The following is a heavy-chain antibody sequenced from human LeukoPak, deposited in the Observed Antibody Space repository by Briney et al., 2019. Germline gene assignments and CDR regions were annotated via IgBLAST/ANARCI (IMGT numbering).Heavy chain of an antibody. CDR1: GYTLTELS. CDR3: ARIQTYYYDTSGYQLDY. Sequence: ASVKVSCKVSGYTLTELSMHWVRQAPGQGLEWMGWINPNSGGTNYAQKFQGRVTMTRDTSISTAYMEVSRLRSDDTAVYYCARIQTYYYDTSGYQLDYWGQGTLVTVSS. J-gene: IGHJ4*02. V-gene: IGHV1-2*02. CDR2: INPNSGGT. D-gene: IGHD3-22*01.